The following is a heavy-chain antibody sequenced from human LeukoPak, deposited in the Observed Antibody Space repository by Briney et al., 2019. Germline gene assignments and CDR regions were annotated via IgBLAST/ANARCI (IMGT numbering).Heavy chain of an antibody. Sequence: SQTLSLTCTVSGGSISSGDYYWSCIRQPPGKGLEWIGYIYYSGSTYYNPSLKSRVTISVDTSKNQFSLKLSSVTAADAAVYYCAREATMIGYNWFDPWGQGTLVTVSS. CDR3: AREATMIGYNWFDP. J-gene: IGHJ5*02. CDR2: IYYSGST. V-gene: IGHV4-30-4*01. D-gene: IGHD3-22*01. CDR1: GGSISSGDYY.